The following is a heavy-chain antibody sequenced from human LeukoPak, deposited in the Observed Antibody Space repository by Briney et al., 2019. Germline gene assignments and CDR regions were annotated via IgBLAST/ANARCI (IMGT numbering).Heavy chain of an antibody. Sequence: GGSLRLSCAASGFTFTNYWMSWVRQAPGEGLELVAHIKQDRSEKYYVDSVKRRFTISRDNAKNSLYLQMNSLRAEDTAVYYCARVKYGSGSLIYYYYYMDVWGKGTTVTISS. J-gene: IGHJ6*03. CDR1: GFTFTNYW. CDR2: IKQDRSEK. CDR3: ARVKYGSGSLIYYYYYMDV. V-gene: IGHV3-7*03. D-gene: IGHD3-10*01.